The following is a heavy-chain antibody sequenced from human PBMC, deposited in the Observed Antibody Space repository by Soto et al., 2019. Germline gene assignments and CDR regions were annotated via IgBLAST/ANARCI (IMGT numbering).Heavy chain of an antibody. D-gene: IGHD3-16*02. J-gene: IGHJ4*02. CDR1: GFTFSSYG. Sequence: GGSLRFSCAASGFTFSSYGMHWVRQAPGKGLEWVAVISYDGSNKYYADSVKGRFTISRDNSKNTLYLQMNSLRAEDTAVYYCAKDNFGGVIVTPLYFDYWGQGTLVTVSS. V-gene: IGHV3-30*18. CDR3: AKDNFGGVIVTPLYFDY. CDR2: ISYDGSNK.